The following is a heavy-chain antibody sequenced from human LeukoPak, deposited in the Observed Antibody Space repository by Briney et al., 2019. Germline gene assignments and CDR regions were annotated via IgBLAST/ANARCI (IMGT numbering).Heavy chain of an antibody. Sequence: PXXXXEGSGYIYYSGSTNYNPSLKSRVTISVDTSKNQFSLKLSSVTAADTAVYYCARGPDRAEAFDIWGQGTMVTVSS. CDR2: IYYSGST. D-gene: IGHD3-10*01. V-gene: IGHV4-59*01. J-gene: IGHJ3*02. CDR3: ARGPDRAEAFDI.